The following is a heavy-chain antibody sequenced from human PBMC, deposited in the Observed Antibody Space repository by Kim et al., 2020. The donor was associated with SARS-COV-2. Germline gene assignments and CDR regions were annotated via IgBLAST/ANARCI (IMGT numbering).Heavy chain of an antibody. Sequence: GGSLRLSCAASGFTFTTYAMSWVRQAPGKGLEWVSAISGSGSATYYADSVKVRFTVSRDNSKNTLYLQMNSLRAEDTAVYYCAKIPYSSGWSGYFQHWG. CDR3: AKIPYSSGWSGYFQH. J-gene: IGHJ1*01. CDR1: GFTFTTYA. CDR2: ISGSGSAT. D-gene: IGHD6-19*01. V-gene: IGHV3-23*01.